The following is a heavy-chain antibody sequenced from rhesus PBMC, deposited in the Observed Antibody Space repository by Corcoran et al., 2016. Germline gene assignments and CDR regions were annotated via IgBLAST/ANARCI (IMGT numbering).Heavy chain of an antibody. D-gene: IGHD5-42*01. Sequence: QVQLQESGPGQVKPSEPLSLTCAAYGGSFSRNWWSWLRPSPGKGLAWNGEINGPSGSTNYNPSLKSRVTISKDASKNQFSLNLSSVTAADTAVYYCTMGIDLDYWGQGVLVTVSS. CDR1: GGSFSRNW. J-gene: IGHJ4*01. V-gene: IGHV4-80*01. CDR2: INGPSGST. CDR3: TMGIDLDY.